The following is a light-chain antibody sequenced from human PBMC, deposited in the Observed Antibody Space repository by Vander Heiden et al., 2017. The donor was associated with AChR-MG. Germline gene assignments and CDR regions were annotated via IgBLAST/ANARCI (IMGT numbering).Light chain of an antibody. J-gene: IGKJ4*01. CDR1: QSVSTY. Sequence: EIVLTQSPATLSLSPGERATLSCRASQSVSTYLAWYQQKPGQAPRLLIYDASNRATGIPARFSGSGSGTDFTLTISSREPEDFAVYYCQHRTIWPQLTFGGGTKVELK. V-gene: IGKV3-11*01. CDR3: QHRTIWPQLT. CDR2: DAS.